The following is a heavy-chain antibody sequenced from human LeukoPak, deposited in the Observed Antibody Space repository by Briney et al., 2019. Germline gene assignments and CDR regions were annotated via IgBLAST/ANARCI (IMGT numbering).Heavy chain of an antibody. CDR3: ARDSDQSTYYDFWSGFRWFDP. D-gene: IGHD3-3*01. J-gene: IGHJ5*02. CDR2: ISSGSSYI. CDR1: GFTFSSYS. Sequence: GGSLRLSCAASGFTFSSYSMNWVRQAPGKGLEWVSSISSGSSYIYYADSVKGRFTISRDNAKNSLYLQMNSLRAEDTAVYYCARDSDQSTYYDFWSGFRWFDPWGQGTLVTVSS. V-gene: IGHV3-21*01.